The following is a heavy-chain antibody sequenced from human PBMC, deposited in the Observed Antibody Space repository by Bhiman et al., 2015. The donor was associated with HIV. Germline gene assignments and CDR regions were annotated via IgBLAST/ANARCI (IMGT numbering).Heavy chain of an antibody. V-gene: IGHV3-30-3*01. CDR3: ASPEVDIVAIFDY. D-gene: IGHD5-12*01. CDR2: ISYDGSNK. CDR1: GFSFDTYP. J-gene: IGHJ4*02. Sequence: QVQLVESGGGVVQPGRSLRLSCAASGFSFDTYPMHWVRQAPGKGLEWVAVISYDGSNKYYADSVRGRFTISRDNSKNTLYLEMNSLRAEDTAVYYCASPEVDIVAIFDYWGQGTLVHRLL.